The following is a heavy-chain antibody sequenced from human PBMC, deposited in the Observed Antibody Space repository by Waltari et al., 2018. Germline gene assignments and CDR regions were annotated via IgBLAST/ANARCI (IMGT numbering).Heavy chain of an antibody. V-gene: IGHV4-34*01. CDR3: ARGYRGEQQLVLIPYYFDY. Sequence: QVQLQQWGAGLLKPSETLSLTCAVYGGSFSGYYWSWIRQPPGKGLEWIGEINPSGSTNYNPSLKRRVTIAVDTSKNQFSLKLSSVTAADTAVYYCARGYRGEQQLVLIPYYFDYWGQGTLVTVSS. D-gene: IGHD6-13*01. CDR1: GGSFSGYY. CDR2: INPSGST. J-gene: IGHJ4*02.